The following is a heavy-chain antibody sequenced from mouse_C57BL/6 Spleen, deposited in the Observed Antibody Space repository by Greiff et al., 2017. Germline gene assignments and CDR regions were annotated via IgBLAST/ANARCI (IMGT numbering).Heavy chain of an antibody. Sequence: QVQLQQPGAELVMPGASVKLSCKASGYTFTSYWLHWVKQRPGQGLEWMGEIDPSDSYTNYNQKFNGKSTLTVDKSSSTAYMKLSSLTSEDSAAYYCARCRYYNGYYLDYWGQGTSVTVSS. D-gene: IGHD1-2*01. CDR1: GYTFTSYW. CDR3: ARCRYYNGYYLDY. V-gene: IGHV1-69*01. CDR2: IDPSDSYT. J-gene: IGHJ4*01.